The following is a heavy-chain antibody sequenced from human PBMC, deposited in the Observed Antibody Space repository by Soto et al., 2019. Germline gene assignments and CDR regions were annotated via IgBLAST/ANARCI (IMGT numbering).Heavy chain of an antibody. CDR2: IHYSGST. D-gene: IGHD6-13*01. J-gene: IGHJ4*02. CDR1: GDSIAITSYY. Sequence: SETLSLTCTVSGDSIAITSYYWFWIRQPSGKGLEWIGCIHYSGSTYYNPSLRSRVTSSVDTSKNQFSLKVSSVTAADTAVYYCARRLFSSTWPSYFDYWGEGTLVTVSS. V-gene: IGHV4-39*01. CDR3: ARRLFSSTWPSYFDY.